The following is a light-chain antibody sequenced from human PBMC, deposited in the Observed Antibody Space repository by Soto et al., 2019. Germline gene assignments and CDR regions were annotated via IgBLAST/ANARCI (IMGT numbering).Light chain of an antibody. Sequence: DIQMTQSPSTMSASVGDRVTITCRASQTISGWLAWYQQRPGKAHNLLIYKASTLQSGVPSRFSGSGSGTEFSLTISSLQPDDFATYYCQQYNTYPLTFGGGTTVEIK. CDR1: QTISGW. J-gene: IGKJ4*01. CDR3: QQYNTYPLT. V-gene: IGKV1-5*03. CDR2: KAS.